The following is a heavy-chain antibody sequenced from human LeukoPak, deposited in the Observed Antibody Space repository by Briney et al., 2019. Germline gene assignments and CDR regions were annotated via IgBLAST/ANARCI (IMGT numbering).Heavy chain of an antibody. CDR2: ISNSGNTI. Sequence: GGSLRLSCAASGFTFSRFTMNWVRQAPGKGLEWVSYISNSGNTIYYADSVKGRFTISRDNAKNSLYLQMNSLRAEDTAVYYCSAGEGYYDSSDYYSAWAFNVWGQGTMVTVSS. D-gene: IGHD3-22*01. V-gene: IGHV3-48*04. J-gene: IGHJ3*01. CDR1: GFTFSRFT. CDR3: SAGEGYYDSSDYYSAWAFNV.